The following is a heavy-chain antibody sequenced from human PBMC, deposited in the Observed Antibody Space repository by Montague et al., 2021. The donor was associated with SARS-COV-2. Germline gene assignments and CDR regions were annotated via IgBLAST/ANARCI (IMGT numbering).Heavy chain of an antibody. CDR1: GGSISGYY. CDR2: IYYTGST. CDR3: ASVQTARFIANCVNYFDY. Sequence: SETRSLTCTVSGGSISGYYWTWIRQPPGKGLEWLGYIYYTGSTKYNPSLRSRVTISIDTPKNHFSLKLRSVTAADTAVYCCASVQTARFIANCVNYFDYWGQGTLVTVST. J-gene: IGHJ4*02. D-gene: IGHD1-1*01. V-gene: IGHV4-59*12.